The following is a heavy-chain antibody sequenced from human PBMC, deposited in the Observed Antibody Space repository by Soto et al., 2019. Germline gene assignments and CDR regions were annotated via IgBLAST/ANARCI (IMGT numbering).Heavy chain of an antibody. V-gene: IGHV6-1*01. J-gene: IGHJ6*02. Sequence: SQTLSLTCAISGDSVSSNSAAWNWIRQSPSRGLEWLGRTYYRSKWYNDYAVSVKSRITINPDTSKNQFSLQLNSVTPEDTAVYYCARVYYDFWSGYEDYYGMDVWGQGTTGTVS. CDR2: TYYRSKWYN. CDR1: GDSVSSNSAA. D-gene: IGHD3-3*01. CDR3: ARVYYDFWSGYEDYYGMDV.